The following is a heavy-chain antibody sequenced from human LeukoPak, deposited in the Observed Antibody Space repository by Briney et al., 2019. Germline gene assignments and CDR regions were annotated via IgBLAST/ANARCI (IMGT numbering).Heavy chain of an antibody. CDR3: AREGSSGYYSDY. CDR1: GYTFTSYY. D-gene: IGHD3-22*01. Sequence: ASVKVSCKASGYTFTSYYMHWVRQAPGQGLEWMGIINPSGGSTSYAQKFQGRVTITADESTSTAYMELSSLRSEDTAVYYCAREGSSGYYSDYWGQGTLVTVSS. V-gene: IGHV1-46*01. CDR2: INPSGGST. J-gene: IGHJ4*02.